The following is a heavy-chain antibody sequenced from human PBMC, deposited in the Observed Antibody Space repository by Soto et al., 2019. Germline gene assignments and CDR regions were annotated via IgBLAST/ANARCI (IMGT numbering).Heavy chain of an antibody. Sequence: PGGSLRLSCAASGFTFSDYYMSWIRQAPGKGLEWIGEINHSGSTNYNPSLKSRVTISVDTSKNQFSLKLSSVTAADTAVYYCARERGVLLWFGELPALDYWGQGTLVTVSS. CDR3: ARERGVLLWFGELPALDY. V-gene: IGHV4-34*01. J-gene: IGHJ4*02. D-gene: IGHD3-10*01. CDR2: INHSGST. CDR1: GFTFSDYY.